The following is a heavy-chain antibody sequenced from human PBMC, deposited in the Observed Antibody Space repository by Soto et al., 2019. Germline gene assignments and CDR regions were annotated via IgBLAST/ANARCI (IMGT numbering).Heavy chain of an antibody. CDR1: GFTFTRYS. J-gene: IGHJ6*02. D-gene: IGHD3-3*01. Sequence: WGSLRLSCAASGFTFTRYSMNWVRQAPGKGLEWVSSISSTTNYIYYGDSMKGRFTISRDNSKNTLYLQMNSLRAEDTAVYYCARAQGGYDFWSGYYSNYYGMDVWGQGTTVTVSS. CDR2: ISSTTNYI. V-gene: IGHV3-21*04. CDR3: ARAQGGYDFWSGYYSNYYGMDV.